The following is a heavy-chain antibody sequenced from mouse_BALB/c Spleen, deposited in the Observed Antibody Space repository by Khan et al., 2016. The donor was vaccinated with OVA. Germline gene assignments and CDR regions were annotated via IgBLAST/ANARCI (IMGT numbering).Heavy chain of an antibody. CDR3: ARVGPYHANYGAWFAY. D-gene: IGHD2-10*01. CDR2: MTPSNGYT. V-gene: IGHV1-4*01. J-gene: IGHJ3*01. Sequence: QVQLKQSGAELARPGASVKMSCKASGYTFTSYTMHWVKQRPGQGLEWIGYMTPSNGYTNYNQKFRDKATLTAAKSSSTAYIQLSSLTSEDSAVYYCARVGPYHANYGAWFAYWGQGTLVTVSA. CDR1: GYTFTSYT.